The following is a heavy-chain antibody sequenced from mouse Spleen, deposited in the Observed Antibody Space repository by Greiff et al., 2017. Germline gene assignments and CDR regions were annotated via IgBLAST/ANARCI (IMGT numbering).Heavy chain of an antibody. CDR2: IHPNSGST. CDR1: GYTFTSYW. CDR3: ARWYGDHYAMDY. D-gene: IGHD2-13*01. Sequence: VQLQQSGAELVKPGASVKLSCKASGYTFTSYWMHWVKQRPGQGLEWIGMIHPNSGSTNYNEKFKSKATLTVDKSSSTAYMQLSSLTSEDSAVYYCARWYGDHYAMDYWGQGTSVTVSS. J-gene: IGHJ4*01. V-gene: IGHV1-64*01.